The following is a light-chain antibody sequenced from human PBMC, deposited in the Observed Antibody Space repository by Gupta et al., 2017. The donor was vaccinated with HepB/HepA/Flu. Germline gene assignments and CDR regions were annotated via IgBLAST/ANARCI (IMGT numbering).Light chain of an antibody. J-gene: IGKJ4*01. V-gene: IGKV3-20*01. Sequence: EIVLTQSPGTLSVSPGERATLSCRASQSVSSNYLAWYQQKPGQAPRLLIYAASTRATGIPDRFSGSGSGTDFTLSISRLKPEDFAVYYCQQYDRSPPLTFGGGTKVEIK. CDR1: QSVSSNY. CDR3: QQYDRSPPLT. CDR2: AAS.